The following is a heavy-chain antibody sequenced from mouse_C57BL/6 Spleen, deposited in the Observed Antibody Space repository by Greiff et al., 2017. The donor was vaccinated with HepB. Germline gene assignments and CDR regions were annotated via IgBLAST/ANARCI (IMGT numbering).Heavy chain of an antibody. CDR1: GYTFTSYW. CDR2: IYPSDSET. J-gene: IGHJ2*01. CDR3: ARTGSSPVFDY. Sequence: QVQLKQPGAELVRPGSSVKLSCKASGYTFTSYWMHWVKQRPGQGLEWIGNIYPSDSETHYNQKFKDKATLTEDKSSSTAYMQISSLTSEDSAVYSCARTGSSPVFDYWGQGTTLTVAS. D-gene: IGHD1-1*01. V-gene: IGHV1-61*01.